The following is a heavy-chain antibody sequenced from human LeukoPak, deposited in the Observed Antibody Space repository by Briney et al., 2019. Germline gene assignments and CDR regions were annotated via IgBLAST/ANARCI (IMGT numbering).Heavy chain of an antibody. CDR2: IKPDGSAK. CDR1: GFTFNSYW. CDR3: ARGPGFLTDY. D-gene: IGHD3-3*01. Sequence: GGSLRLSCAASGFTFNSYWMTWFRQAAGQGLEWVANIKPDGSAKYCVDSVKGRFTISRDNAKNPLYLQMNSLRVEDTAVYYCARGPGFLTDYWGQGTLVTVSS. V-gene: IGHV3-7*01. J-gene: IGHJ4*02.